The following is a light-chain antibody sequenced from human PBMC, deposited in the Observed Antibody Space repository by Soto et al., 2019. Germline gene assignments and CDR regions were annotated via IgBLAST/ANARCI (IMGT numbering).Light chain of an antibody. CDR2: EVS. CDR3: TSYAGSNAVI. CDR1: GSDVGGYNY. J-gene: IGLJ2*01. Sequence: QSALTQPPSASGSPGQSVTISCTGTGSDVGGYNYVSCYQQRPGRAPKLLIYEVSKRPSGVPDRFSGSKSGNTASLAVSGLQTEDEADYYCTSYAGSNAVIFGGGTKLTVL. V-gene: IGLV2-8*01.